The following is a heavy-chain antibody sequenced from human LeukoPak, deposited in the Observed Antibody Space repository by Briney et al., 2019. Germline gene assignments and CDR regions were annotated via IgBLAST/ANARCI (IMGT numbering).Heavy chain of an antibody. V-gene: IGHV1-69*06. Sequence: ASVKVSCKASGGTFSSYAISWVRQAPGQGLEWMGGIIPIFGTANYAQRFQGRVTITADKSTSTAYMELSSLRSEDTAVYYCAREGGIRNWFDPWGQGTLVTVSS. CDR1: GGTFSSYA. CDR2: IIPIFGTA. J-gene: IGHJ5*02. CDR3: AREGGIRNWFDP.